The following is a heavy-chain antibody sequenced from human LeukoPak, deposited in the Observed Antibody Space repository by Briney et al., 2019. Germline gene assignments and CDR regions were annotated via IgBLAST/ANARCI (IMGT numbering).Heavy chain of an antibody. V-gene: IGHV1-46*01. Sequence: ASVKVSCTASGYTFTSYYMHWVRQAPGQGLEWMGIINPSGGSTSYAQKFQGRVTMTRDTSTSTVYMELSSLRSEDTAVYYCASGDPRSAVAGLHDAFDIWGQGTMVTVSS. CDR3: ASGDPRSAVAGLHDAFDI. CDR1: GYTFTSYY. D-gene: IGHD6-19*01. CDR2: INPSGGST. J-gene: IGHJ3*02.